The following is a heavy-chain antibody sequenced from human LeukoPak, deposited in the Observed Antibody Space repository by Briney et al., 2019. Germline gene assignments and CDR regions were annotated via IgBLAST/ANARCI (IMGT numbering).Heavy chain of an antibody. V-gene: IGHV5-51*01. CDR2: IYPGDSDT. J-gene: IGHJ4*02. CDR1: GYSFSNYW. D-gene: IGHD6-13*01. Sequence: GESLKISCKGSGYSFSNYWIGWVRQMPGKGLEWMGIIYPGDSDTRYSPSFQGQVTISADKSISTAYLQWSSLEASGTAIYYCARRGYSSSWYSDYWGQGTLVTVSS. CDR3: ARRGYSSSWYSDY.